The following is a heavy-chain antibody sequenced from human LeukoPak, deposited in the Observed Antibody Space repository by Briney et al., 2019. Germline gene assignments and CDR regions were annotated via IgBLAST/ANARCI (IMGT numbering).Heavy chain of an antibody. J-gene: IGHJ4*02. CDR2: ISGSGGST. D-gene: IGHD3-10*01. V-gene: IGHV3-23*01. Sequence: GGSLRLSCAASGFTFSGYAMAWVRQAPGKGLEWVSAISGSGGSTYYADSVKGRFTISRDNSKNTLYLQMNSLRAEDTAVYYCAKKGLLWFGEFDYWGQGTLVTVSS. CDR3: AKKGLLWFGEFDY. CDR1: GFTFSGYA.